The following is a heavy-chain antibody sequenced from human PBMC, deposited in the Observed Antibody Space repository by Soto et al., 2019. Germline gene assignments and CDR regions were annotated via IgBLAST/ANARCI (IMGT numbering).Heavy chain of an antibody. V-gene: IGHV5-51*03. CDR1: GYRFSTYW. CDR2: IYPGDSDT. J-gene: IGHJ4*02. Sequence: PGESLKISCPGSGYRFSTYWIAWVLQMPGKGLEWMGIIYPGDSDTRYSPSFQGQVTISADTSTKTAYLQWISLKASDTAIYYCARVPQFPGVWALTSNASYFNDWGPGSMVTVSS. D-gene: IGHD2-8*01. CDR3: ARVPQFPGVWALTSNASYFND.